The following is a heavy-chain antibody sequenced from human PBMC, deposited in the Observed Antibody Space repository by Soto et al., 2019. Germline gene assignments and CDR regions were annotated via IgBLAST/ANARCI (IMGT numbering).Heavy chain of an antibody. CDR1: GFTFSSYA. CDR3: ARRGYSGYEIDY. D-gene: IGHD5-12*01. V-gene: IGHV3-64*01. CDR2: INSNGAST. J-gene: IGHJ4*02. Sequence: EVQLVESGGGLVQPGGSLRLSCAASGFTFSSYAMHWVRQAPGKGLEYVSDINSNGASTYYANSVKGRFTISKDNSTITLYLQMGSLRAEDMAVYYCARRGYSGYEIDYWGQGTLGTVAS.